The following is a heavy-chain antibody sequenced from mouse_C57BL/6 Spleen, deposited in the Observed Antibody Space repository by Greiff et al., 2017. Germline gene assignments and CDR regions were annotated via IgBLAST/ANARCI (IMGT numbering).Heavy chain of an antibody. CDR1: GYTFTSYW. D-gene: IGHD2-1*01. Sequence: QVQLQQPGAELVRPGTSVKLSCKASGYTFTSYWMHWVKQRPGQGLEWIGVIDPSDSYTNYNQKFKGKATLTVDKASSTAYMQLSSRTSEDSAVYYCARRGDYGNPHYDYWCQGTTRTVAS. CDR3: ARRGDYGNPHYDY. V-gene: IGHV1-59*01. CDR2: IDPSDSYT. J-gene: IGHJ2*01.